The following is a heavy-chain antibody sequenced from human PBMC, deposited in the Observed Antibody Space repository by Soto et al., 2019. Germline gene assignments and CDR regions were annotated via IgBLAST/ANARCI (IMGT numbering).Heavy chain of an antibody. CDR2: ISRNSGII. J-gene: IGHJ4*02. CDR3: AKDMGYSRGWVDY. CDR1: GFTFDDYA. V-gene: IGHV3-9*01. D-gene: IGHD6-19*01. Sequence: EVELVESGGGLVQPGRSLRLSCAASGFTFDDYAMHWVRQVPGKGLEWVSGISRNSGIIVYADSVKGRFTISRDNAKNSLYLQMDSLRAEDTALYYCAKDMGYSRGWVDYWGQGTLVTVSS.